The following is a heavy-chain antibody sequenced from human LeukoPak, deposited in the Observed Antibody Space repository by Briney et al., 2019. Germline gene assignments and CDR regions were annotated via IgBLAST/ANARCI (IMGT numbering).Heavy chain of an antibody. J-gene: IGHJ3*01. CDR2: IYSGGTT. CDR3: ARRYPYSSAWHPSAFDV. D-gene: IGHD6-19*01. CDR1: AFTVSSNY. Sequence: PGGSLRLSCAASAFTVSSNYMSWVRQAPGKGLEWVSIIYSGGTTYYADSVKVRFTISRDNSKNTLYLQMNSLRAEDTAVYYCARRYPYSSAWHPSAFDVWGQGTMVTVSS. V-gene: IGHV3-66*01.